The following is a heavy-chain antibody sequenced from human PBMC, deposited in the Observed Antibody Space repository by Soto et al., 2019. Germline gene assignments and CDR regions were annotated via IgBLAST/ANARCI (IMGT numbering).Heavy chain of an antibody. CDR1: GFTFSNAW. CDR2: IKSKTDGGTT. J-gene: IGHJ6*02. CDR3: TTSDTIAVAGVYYYYGMDV. Sequence: GGSLRLSCAASGFTFSNAWMSWVRQAPGKGLEWVSRIKSKTDGGTTDYAAPVKGRFTISRDDSKNTLYLQMNSLKTEDTAVYYCTTSDTIAVAGVYYYYGMDVWGQGTTVTVSS. V-gene: IGHV3-15*01. D-gene: IGHD6-19*01.